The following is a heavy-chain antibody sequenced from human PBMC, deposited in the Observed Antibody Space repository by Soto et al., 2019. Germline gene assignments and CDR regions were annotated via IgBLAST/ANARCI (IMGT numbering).Heavy chain of an antibody. J-gene: IGHJ6*02. Sequence: SVKLSCKASGYTFTSYGFSWVRQAPGQGLEGMGWISAYNGNTHYAQKFQGRVTMTTDTSPRTAYMDLRSLRSDDTAVYYCAGKEEGSVSYYNNGYYSYGLDVWG. CDR2: ISAYNGNT. CDR3: AGKEEGSVSYYNNGYYSYGLDV. D-gene: IGHD3-10*01. CDR1: GYTFTSYG. V-gene: IGHV1-18*04.